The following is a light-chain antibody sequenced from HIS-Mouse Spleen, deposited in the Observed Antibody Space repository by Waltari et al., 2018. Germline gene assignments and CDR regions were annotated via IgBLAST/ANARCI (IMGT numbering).Light chain of an antibody. CDR2: DVS. J-gene: IGLJ2*01. Sequence: QSALTQPASVSGSPGPSITIPCTGTSSDVGGYNYVSWYHQHPGKAPNLMIYDVSNRPSGVSNRFSGSKSGNTASLTISGLQAEDEADCYCSSYTSSSFNVVFGGGTNLTVL. CDR3: SSYTSSSFNVV. CDR1: SSDVGGYNY. V-gene: IGLV2-14*03.